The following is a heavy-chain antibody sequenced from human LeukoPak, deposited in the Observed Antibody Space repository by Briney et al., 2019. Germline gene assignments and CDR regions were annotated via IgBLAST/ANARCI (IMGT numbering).Heavy chain of an antibody. CDR3: AKSWGYSSGWVSYYYGMDV. V-gene: IGHV3-23*01. D-gene: IGHD6-19*01. Sequence: GGSLRLSCAASGFTFSDYYMSWIRQAPGKGLEWVSAISGSGGSTYYADSVKGRFTISRDNSKNTLYLQMNSLRAEDTAVYYCAKSWGYSSGWVSYYYGMDVWGQGTTVTVSS. CDR1: GFTFSDYY. CDR2: ISGSGGST. J-gene: IGHJ6*02.